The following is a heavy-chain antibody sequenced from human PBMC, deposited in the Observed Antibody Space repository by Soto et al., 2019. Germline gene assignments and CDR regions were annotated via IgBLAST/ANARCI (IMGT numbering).Heavy chain of an antibody. CDR2: INSANGNT. CDR3: ARGSSDWLTYFDY. V-gene: IGHV1-3*01. J-gene: IGHJ4*02. D-gene: IGHD3-9*01. CDR1: GYTFTSHA. Sequence: EASVKVSCKASGYTFTSHAMHWVRQAPGQRLEWMGWINSANGNTKYSQKFQGRATITRDTSASTAYMELSSLRSEDTAVYFCARGSSDWLTYFDYWGQGSLVTVSS.